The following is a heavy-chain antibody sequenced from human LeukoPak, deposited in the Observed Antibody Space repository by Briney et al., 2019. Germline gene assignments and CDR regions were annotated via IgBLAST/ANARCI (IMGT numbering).Heavy chain of an antibody. V-gene: IGHV3-23*01. Sequence: RPGGSLRLSCAASGFTSTTYAMSWVRQAPGKGLEWVSSIGSSGGGTYYADSVKGRFTISRDNSKDTLYLQMNSLRAEDTAIYYCAKDRHPYSTSSDYWGQGTLVTVSS. CDR2: IGSSGGGT. J-gene: IGHJ4*02. D-gene: IGHD6-6*01. CDR1: GFTSTTYA. CDR3: AKDRHPYSTSSDY.